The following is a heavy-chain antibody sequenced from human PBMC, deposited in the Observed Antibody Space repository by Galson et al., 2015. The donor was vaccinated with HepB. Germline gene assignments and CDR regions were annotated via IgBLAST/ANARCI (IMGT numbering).Heavy chain of an antibody. CDR3: ARDSYGDYVRGADY. D-gene: IGHD4-17*01. CDR1: GYTFTGYC. V-gene: IGHV1-2*02. Sequence: SVKVSCKASGYTFTGYCMHWVRQAPGQGLEWMGWINPNSGGTNYAQKFRGRVTMTRDTSISTAYMELSRLRSDDTAVYYCARDSYGDYVRGADYWGQGTLVTVSS. J-gene: IGHJ4*02. CDR2: INPNSGGT.